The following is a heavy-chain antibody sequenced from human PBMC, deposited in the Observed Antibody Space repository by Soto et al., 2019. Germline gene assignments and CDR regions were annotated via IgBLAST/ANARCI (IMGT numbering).Heavy chain of an antibody. CDR1: GGSFGSSS. CDR3: ARLRRELGDAFDL. D-gene: IGHD3-10*01. CDR2: LIPVFDKA. Sequence: QVQLVQSGADVKKPGSSVKVSCKTSGGSFGSSSISWVRQAPAQGLEWMGELIPVFDKANYAQNFQGRLTITAEELTGTVFMELSSLRSEYTAVYFCARLRRELGDAFDLWGLGTFVTVSS. J-gene: IGHJ3*01. V-gene: IGHV1-69*01.